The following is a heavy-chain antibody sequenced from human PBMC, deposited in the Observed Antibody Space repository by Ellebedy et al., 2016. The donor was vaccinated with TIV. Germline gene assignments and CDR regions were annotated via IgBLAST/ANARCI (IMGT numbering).Heavy chain of an antibody. V-gene: IGHV4-39*07. CDR3: ARGGGATLDY. D-gene: IGHD1-26*01. J-gene: IGHJ4*02. CDR2: INHSGST. CDR1: GDSISSSSHY. Sequence: MPSETLSLTCSVSGDSISSSSHYRSWIRQPPGKGLEWIGEINHSGSTNYNPSLKTRVTISVDKSNNQYSLKLNSVSAADTAVYYCARGGGATLDYWGQGNLVTVSS.